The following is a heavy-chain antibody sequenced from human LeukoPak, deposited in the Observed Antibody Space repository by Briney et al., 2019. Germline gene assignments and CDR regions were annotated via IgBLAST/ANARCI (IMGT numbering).Heavy chain of an antibody. V-gene: IGHV3-21*01. Sequence: GGSLRLSCAASGFTCSSYSMNWVRQAPGKGLEWVSSISSSSSYIYYADSVKGRFTISRDNAKNSLYLQMNSLRAEDTAVYYCARDLFSRGFLEWSSPFDYWGQGTLVTVSS. CDR3: ARDLFSRGFLEWSSPFDY. CDR1: GFTCSSYS. D-gene: IGHD3-3*01. CDR2: ISSSSSYI. J-gene: IGHJ4*02.